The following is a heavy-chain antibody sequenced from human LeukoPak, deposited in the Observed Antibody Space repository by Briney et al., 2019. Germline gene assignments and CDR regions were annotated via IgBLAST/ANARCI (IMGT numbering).Heavy chain of an antibody. CDR3: ARQETSSYNGAFDI. D-gene: IGHD1-26*01. Sequence: PGGSLRLSCAASGLTFSSYWMSWVRQAPGKGLEWVANIKKDGSEKYYVDSVKGRFTISRDNAKNSLYLQMNSLGADDTAVYHCARQETSSYNGAFDIWGQGTMVTVSS. CDR2: IKKDGSEK. V-gene: IGHV3-7*01. CDR1: GLTFSSYW. J-gene: IGHJ3*02.